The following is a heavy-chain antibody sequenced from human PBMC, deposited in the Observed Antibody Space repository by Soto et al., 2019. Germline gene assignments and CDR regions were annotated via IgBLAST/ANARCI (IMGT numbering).Heavy chain of an antibody. V-gene: IGHV3-15*07. D-gene: IGHD2-15*01. J-gene: IGHJ3*02. CDR2: IKSNTAGGAA. CDR3: AKDAYCIGGSCYDSRLAFDI. Sequence: GGSLRLSCAASGFTVSTAWMNWVRRAPGKGLEWVGRIKSNTAGGAADYAAPVQGRFTISRDDSKNTLYLEMNSLRAEDTAIYYCAKDAYCIGGSCYDSRLAFDIWGQGTVVTVSS. CDR1: GFTVSTAW.